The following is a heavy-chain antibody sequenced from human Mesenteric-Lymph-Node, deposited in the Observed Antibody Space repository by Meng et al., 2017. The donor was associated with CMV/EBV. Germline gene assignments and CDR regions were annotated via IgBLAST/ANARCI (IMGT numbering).Heavy chain of an antibody. CDR2: IIPIFGTA. J-gene: IGHJ4*02. Sequence: CKASGGTFSSYAISWVRQAPGQGLAWMGGIIPIFGTANYAQKYQGRVTITTDESTSTAYMELSSLRSEDTAVYYCATEPEEEGFDYWGQGTLVTVSS. CDR3: ATEPEEEGFDY. CDR1: GGTFSSYA. V-gene: IGHV1-69*05.